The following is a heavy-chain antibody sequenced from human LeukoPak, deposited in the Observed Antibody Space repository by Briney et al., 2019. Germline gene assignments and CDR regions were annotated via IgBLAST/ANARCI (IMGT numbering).Heavy chain of an antibody. D-gene: IGHD6-13*01. CDR2: IYYSGSS. J-gene: IGHJ3*02. CDR1: GGSISSSNW. V-gene: IGHV4-4*02. CDR3: AGDLYSSRTNDAFVI. Sequence: SETLSLTCAVSGGSISSSNWWSWVRQPPGKGLEWIGSIYYSGSSYYNPSLKSRVTISVDTSKNQFSLKLTSVTAADTALYYCAGDLYSSRTNDAFVIWGQGTMVTVSS.